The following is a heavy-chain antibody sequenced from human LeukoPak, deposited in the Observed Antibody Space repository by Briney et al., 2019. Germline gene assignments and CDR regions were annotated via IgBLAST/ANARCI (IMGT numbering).Heavy chain of an antibody. CDR1: GFTFSSYA. D-gene: IGHD3-22*01. Sequence: GGSLRLSCAASGFTFSSYAMSWVRQAPGKGLEWVSAISGSGGSTYYADSVKGRSTISRDNSKNTLYLQMNSLRAEDTAVYYCAKDYYDSSGYYTPFEAWGQGTLVTVSS. V-gene: IGHV3-23*01. CDR2: ISGSGGST. J-gene: IGHJ5*02. CDR3: AKDYYDSSGYYTPFEA.